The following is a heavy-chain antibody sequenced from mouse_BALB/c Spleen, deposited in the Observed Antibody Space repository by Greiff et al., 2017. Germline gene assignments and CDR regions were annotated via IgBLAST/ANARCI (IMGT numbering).Heavy chain of an antibody. D-gene: IGHD1-1*01. J-gene: IGHJ3*01. V-gene: IGHV3-6*02. Sequence: EVHLVESGPGLVKPSQSLSLTCSVTGYSITSGYYWNWIRQFPGNKLEWMGYISYDGSNNYNPSLKNRISITRDTSKNQFFLKLNSVTTEDTATYYCAGGDYYGSSWTWFAYWGQGTLVTVSA. CDR2: ISYDGSN. CDR1: GYSITSGYY. CDR3: AGGDYYGSSWTWFAY.